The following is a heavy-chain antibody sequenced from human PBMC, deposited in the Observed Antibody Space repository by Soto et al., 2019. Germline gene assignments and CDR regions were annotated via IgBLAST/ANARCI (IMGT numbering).Heavy chain of an antibody. J-gene: IGHJ4*02. CDR1: GFTLSGVD. V-gene: IGHV3-30*03. D-gene: IGHD6-6*01. Sequence: QVQLVESGGGVVQPGTSLRLSCSASGFTLSGVDMHWVRQAPGKGLEWVAVMSYDGRNQYYADSVKGRFTVSIDSSKSTPDLQMNSLRTEDAAVSYCADGGWYTSSSRSDCWGPGTLVTVSS. CDR2: MSYDGRNQ. CDR3: ADGGWYTSSSRSDC.